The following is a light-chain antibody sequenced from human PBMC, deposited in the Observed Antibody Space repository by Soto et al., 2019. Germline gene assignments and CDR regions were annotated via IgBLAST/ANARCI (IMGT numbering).Light chain of an antibody. V-gene: IGKV3-20*01. J-gene: IGKJ4*01. CDR3: QQYGSSALT. CDR2: GAS. Sequence: EIVFTQSPGTLSLSPGERATLSCRASQSVSSIYLAWYQQKPGQAPRLLIYGASSRATGIPDRFSGSGSGTDFTLTISRXEPEDFAVYDCQQYGSSALTFGGGTKVDIK. CDR1: QSVSSIY.